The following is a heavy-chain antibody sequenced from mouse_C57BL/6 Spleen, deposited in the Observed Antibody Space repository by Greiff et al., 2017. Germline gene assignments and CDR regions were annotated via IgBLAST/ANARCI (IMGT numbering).Heavy chain of an antibody. CDR2: TYWDADK. CDR3: ARRAEAGTWFAY. J-gene: IGHJ3*01. D-gene: IGHD4-1*01. V-gene: IGHV8-12*01. Sequence: QVTLKVSGPGLLQSSQTLSLTCSFSGYSLSTSGMGVVWIRHPSGMGLEWLAHTYWDADKRSNPSLKSRTTISKDTSRNQVFLKITSVDTADTATDYCARRAEAGTWFAYWGQGTLVTVSA. CDR1: GYSLSTSGMG.